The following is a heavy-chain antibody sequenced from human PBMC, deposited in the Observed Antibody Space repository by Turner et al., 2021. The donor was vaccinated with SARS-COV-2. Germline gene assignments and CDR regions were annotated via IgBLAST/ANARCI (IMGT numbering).Heavy chain of an antibody. V-gene: IGHV4-39*01. CDR2: IYYSVST. D-gene: IGHD3-10*01. Sequence: QLQLQESGPGLVKPSETLALTCTVSGGPTSRSSSYWGWRRQPPGKGLEWIGSIYYSVSTYYNPSLKSRVTISVDTSKNQFSLKLSSVTAADTAVYYCARLPVGYYGSGSYYHYGMDVWGQGTTVTVSS. J-gene: IGHJ6*02. CDR3: ARLPVGYYGSGSYYHYGMDV. CDR1: GGPTSRSSSY.